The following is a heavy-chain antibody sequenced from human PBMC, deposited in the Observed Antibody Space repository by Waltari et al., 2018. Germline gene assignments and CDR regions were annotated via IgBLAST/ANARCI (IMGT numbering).Heavy chain of an antibody. V-gene: IGHV3-66*01. D-gene: IGHD6-13*01. CDR2: IYSDGST. CDR1: GFSFSLNY. CDR3: ASIAPTGTSRVY. J-gene: IGHJ4*02. Sequence: EVQMVESGGGLVQPGGSLRPSCAASGFSFSLNYMSWVRQAPGKGLEWVSVIYSDGSTHYADSVKGRFTISTDKSKDTLYLQMDRLRAEDTAVYYCASIAPTGTSRVYWGQGTLVTVSS.